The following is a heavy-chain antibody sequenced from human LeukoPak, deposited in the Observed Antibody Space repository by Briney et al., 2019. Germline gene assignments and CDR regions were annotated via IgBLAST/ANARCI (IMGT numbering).Heavy chain of an antibody. CDR3: ARHYSSGYYLSNWFDP. V-gene: IGHV4-59*08. J-gene: IGHJ5*02. CDR1: GGSISGYY. CDR2: IYYSGST. Sequence: SETLSLTCTVSGGSISGYYWSWIRQPPGKGLEWIGYIYYSGSTNYNPSLKSRVTISVDTSKNQFSLKLSSVTAADTAVYYCARHYSSGYYLSNWFDPWGQGTLVTVSS. D-gene: IGHD3-22*01.